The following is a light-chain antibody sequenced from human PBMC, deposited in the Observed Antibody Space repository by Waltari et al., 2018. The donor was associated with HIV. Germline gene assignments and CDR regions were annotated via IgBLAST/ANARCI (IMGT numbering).Light chain of an antibody. J-gene: IGKJ4*02. CDR3: MQALQTPT. CDR1: QSLLHRNGFHY. Sequence: IVITQSPVSLPVTPGEAASISCRSSQSLLHRNGFHYLDWYLQKPGHSQQLLIYLASTRASVVPDRFSGSGSGTDFTLKISRVEAEDVGVYYCMQALQTPTFGGGTKVEI. CDR2: LAS. V-gene: IGKV2-28*01.